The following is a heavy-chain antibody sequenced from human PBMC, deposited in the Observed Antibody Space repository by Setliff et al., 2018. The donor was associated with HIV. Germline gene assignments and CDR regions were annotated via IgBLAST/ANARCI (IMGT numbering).Heavy chain of an antibody. V-gene: IGHV1-69*10. D-gene: IGHD3-10*01. J-gene: IGHJ3*02. Sequence: SVKVSCQASGGTFDSHAISWVRQAPGQGVEWMGGIIHILGIRNYAQKFQGRVIITTDESTGTAYMELRSLKDDDTAIYYCARPAPLLGTSPANNAFDIWGQGTTVTVSS. CDR3: ARPAPLLGTSPANNAFDI. CDR1: GGTFDSHA. CDR2: IIHILGIR.